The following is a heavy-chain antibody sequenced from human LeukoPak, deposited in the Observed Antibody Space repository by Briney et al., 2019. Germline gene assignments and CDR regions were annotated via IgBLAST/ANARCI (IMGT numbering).Heavy chain of an antibody. CDR3: ARGGPDIVVVVAATPATNFDY. CDR2: INHSGST. J-gene: IGHJ4*02. V-gene: IGHV4-34*01. CDR1: GGSFSGYY. D-gene: IGHD2-15*01. Sequence: SETLSLTCAVYGGSFSGYYWSWIRQPPGKGLEWIGEINHSGSTNYNPSLKSRVTISVDTSKNQFSLKLSSVPAADTAVYYCARGGPDIVVVVAATPATNFDYWGQGTLVTVSS.